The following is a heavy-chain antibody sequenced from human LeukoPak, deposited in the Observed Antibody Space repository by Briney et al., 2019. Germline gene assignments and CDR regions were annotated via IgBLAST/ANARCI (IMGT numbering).Heavy chain of an antibody. V-gene: IGHV1-2*02. Sequence: ASVKVSCKASGYTFTGYYMHWVRQAPGQGLEWMGWINPNSGGTNYAQKFQGRVTMTRDTSISTAYMELSRLRSDDTAVYYCASGLGYCSSTSCLTGPYFDYWGQGTLVTVSS. CDR3: ASGLGYCSSTSCLTGPYFDY. J-gene: IGHJ4*02. CDR2: INPNSGGT. D-gene: IGHD2-2*01. CDR1: GYTFTGYY.